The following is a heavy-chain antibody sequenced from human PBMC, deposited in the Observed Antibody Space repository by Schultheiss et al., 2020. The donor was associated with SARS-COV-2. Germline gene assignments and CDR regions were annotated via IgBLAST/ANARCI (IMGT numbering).Heavy chain of an antibody. Sequence: GGSLRLSCAASGFTFSSYSMNWVRQAPGKGLEWVSSISSSGSTIYYADSVKGRFTISRDNAKNSLYLQMNSLRVEDTAVYYCARDVEDSSGWHSAGWFDPWGQGTLVTVSS. CDR2: ISSSGSTI. V-gene: IGHV3-48*04. D-gene: IGHD6-19*01. CDR1: GFTFSSYS. J-gene: IGHJ5*02. CDR3: ARDVEDSSGWHSAGWFDP.